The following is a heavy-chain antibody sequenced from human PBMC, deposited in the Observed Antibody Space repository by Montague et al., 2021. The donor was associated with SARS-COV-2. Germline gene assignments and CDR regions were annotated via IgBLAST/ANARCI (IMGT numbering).Heavy chain of an antibody. CDR2: INDSGTT. J-gene: IGHJ4*02. CDR1: GGSFSGYW. V-gene: IGHV4-34*01. Sequence: SETLSLTCAVYGGSFSGYWWTWIRQSPGKGLEWTGGINDSGTTKYNPSLKSRVTISVDTSKNQFSLDLTFVTVADTAVYYCARRAPGYWGQGTLVTVSS. CDR3: ARRAPGY.